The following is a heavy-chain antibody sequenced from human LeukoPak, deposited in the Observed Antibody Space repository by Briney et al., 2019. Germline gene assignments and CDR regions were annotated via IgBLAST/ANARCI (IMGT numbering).Heavy chain of an antibody. CDR1: GYTFTGDY. CDR3: ARDSTTYYYDSSGYEPDY. D-gene: IGHD3-22*01. Sequence: ASVKVSCKASGYTFTGDYIHWVRQAPGQGLEWMGRINPNSGGTNYAQKFQGRVTMTRETSISTAYMELSRLRSDDTAVYYSARDSTTYYYDSSGYEPDYWGQGTLVTVSS. CDR2: INPNSGGT. J-gene: IGHJ4*02. V-gene: IGHV1-2*06.